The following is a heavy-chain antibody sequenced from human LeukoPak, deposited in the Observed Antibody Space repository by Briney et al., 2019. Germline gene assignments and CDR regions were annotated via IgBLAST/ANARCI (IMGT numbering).Heavy chain of an antibody. Sequence: GGSLRLSCAASGFTFSSYAMSRVRQAPGKGLEWVSAISGSGGSTYYADSVKGRFTISRDNSKNTLYLQMNSLRAEDTAVYYCAKGSMVRGVYYYGMDVWGQGTTVTVSS. V-gene: IGHV3-23*01. CDR3: AKGSMVRGVYYYGMDV. CDR2: ISGSGGST. CDR1: GFTFSSYA. D-gene: IGHD3-10*01. J-gene: IGHJ6*02.